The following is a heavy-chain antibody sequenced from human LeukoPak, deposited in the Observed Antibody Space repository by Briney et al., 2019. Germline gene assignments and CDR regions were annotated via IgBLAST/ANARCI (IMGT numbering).Heavy chain of an antibody. CDR2: ISYDGSNK. CDR3: ARDAGGYSSSWYSEDAFDI. D-gene: IGHD6-13*01. V-gene: IGHV3-30-3*01. J-gene: IGHJ3*02. Sequence: GGSLRLSCAASGFTFSSYAMHWVRQAPGKGLEWVAVISYDGSNKYYADSVKGRFTISRDNSKNTLYLQMNSLRAEGTAVYYCARDAGGYSSSWYSEDAFDIWGQGTMVTVSS. CDR1: GFTFSSYA.